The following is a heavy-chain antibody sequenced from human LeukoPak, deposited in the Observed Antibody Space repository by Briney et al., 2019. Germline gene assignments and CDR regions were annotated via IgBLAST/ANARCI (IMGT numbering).Heavy chain of an antibody. D-gene: IGHD6-13*01. J-gene: IGHJ4*02. V-gene: IGHV4-38-2*02. CDR1: GGSISSYY. Sequence: SETLSLTCTVSGGSISSYYWGWIRQPPGKGLEWIGSIYHSGSTYYNPSLKSRVTISVDTSKNQFSLKLSSVTAADTAVYYCARDRIAAAGTTEDYWGQGTLVTVSS. CDR3: ARDRIAAAGTTEDY. CDR2: IYHSGST.